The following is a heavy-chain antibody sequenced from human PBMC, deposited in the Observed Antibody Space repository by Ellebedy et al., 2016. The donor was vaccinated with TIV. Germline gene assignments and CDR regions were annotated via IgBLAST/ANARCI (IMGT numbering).Heavy chain of an antibody. CDR2: IYYSGSI. V-gene: IGHV4-39*07. CDR3: ARDAYCGGDCRMGGWFDP. Sequence: MPSETLSLTCTVSGDSISSSSYYWGWIRQPPGKGLEWIGSIYYSGSIYYNPSLKSRVTISVDTSKNQFSLKLSSVTAADTAVYYCARDAYCGGDCRMGGWFDPWGQGTLVTVSS. CDR1: GDSISSSSYY. J-gene: IGHJ5*02. D-gene: IGHD2-21*02.